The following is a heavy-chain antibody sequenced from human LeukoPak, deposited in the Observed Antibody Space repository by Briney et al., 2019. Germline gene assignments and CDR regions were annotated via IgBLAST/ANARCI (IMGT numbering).Heavy chain of an antibody. CDR2: ISAYNGDT. CDR3: ARKGTAQAFDI. D-gene: IGHD1-1*01. J-gene: IGHJ3*02. V-gene: IGHV1-18*01. Sequence: ASVKVSCKASGYTFSSYGISWVRQAPGQGLEWMGWISAYNGDTDYAQKLRGRVTMTTDTSTSAAYMELRSLRSDDTAVYYCARKGTAQAFDIWGQGTMVTVSS. CDR1: GYTFSSYG.